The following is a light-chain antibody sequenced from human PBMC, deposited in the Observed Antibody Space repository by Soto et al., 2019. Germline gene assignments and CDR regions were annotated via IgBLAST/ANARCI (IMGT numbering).Light chain of an antibody. CDR3: CSYAGSYTPLYV. Sequence: QSVLTQPRSVSGSPGQSVTISCTGTISDVGGYNYVSWYQQHPGKAPKLMIYDVSKRPSGVPDRFSGSKSGNTASLTISGLQAEDEADYYCCSYAGSYTPLYVFGTGTKVTVL. CDR1: ISDVGGYNY. J-gene: IGLJ1*01. CDR2: DVS. V-gene: IGLV2-11*01.